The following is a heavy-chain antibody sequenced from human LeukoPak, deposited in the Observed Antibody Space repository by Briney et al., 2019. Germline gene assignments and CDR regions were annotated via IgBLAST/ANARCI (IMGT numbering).Heavy chain of an antibody. D-gene: IGHD1-1*01. V-gene: IGHV1-18*01. J-gene: IGHJ4*02. CDR2: ISAYNGNT. Sequence: ASVKVSCKASVYTFTDFGITWVRQAPGQGLEWMGWISAYNGNTNYAQKFQGRVTMTTDTSTRTAYMELRSLRSDDTAVYYCARGPRYSPDYWGQGSLVTVSS. CDR3: ARGPRYSPDY. CDR1: VYTFTDFG.